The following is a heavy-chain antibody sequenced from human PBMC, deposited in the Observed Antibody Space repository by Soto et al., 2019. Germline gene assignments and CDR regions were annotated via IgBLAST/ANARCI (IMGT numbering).Heavy chain of an antibody. Sequence: QITLKESGPTLVKLTQTLTLTCTFSGFSLSTSGVGVGWIRQPPGKALEWLALIYWDDDKRYSPSLKSRLTITKDTSKHQVVLTLTNMDPVDTATYYCARKLCSSGAFDIWCQDTMVTVSS. V-gene: IGHV2-5*02. CDR1: GFSLSTSGVG. CDR3: ARKLCSSGAFDI. D-gene: IGHD6-6*01. CDR2: IYWDDDK. J-gene: IGHJ3*02.